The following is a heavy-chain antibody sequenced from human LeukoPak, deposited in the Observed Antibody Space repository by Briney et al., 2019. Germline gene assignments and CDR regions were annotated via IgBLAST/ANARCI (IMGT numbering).Heavy chain of an antibody. D-gene: IGHD2-8*01. J-gene: IGHJ4*02. CDR1: GGSISSYY. CDR3: ARAEFRRDCTNGVCYDY. Sequence: SETLSLTCTVSGGSISSYYWSWIRQPPGKGLEWIAYIYYSGSTNYNPSLKSRVTISLDTSKNQFSLKLSSVTAADTAVYYCARAEFRRDCTNGVCYDYWGQGTLVTVSS. CDR2: IYYSGST. V-gene: IGHV4-59*01.